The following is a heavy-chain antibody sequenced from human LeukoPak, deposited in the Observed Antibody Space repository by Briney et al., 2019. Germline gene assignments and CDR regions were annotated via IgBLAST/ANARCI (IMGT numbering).Heavy chain of an antibody. CDR3: ASRFDLGTHYYYYYMDV. CDR2: IIPIFGTA. V-gene: IGHV1-69*13. Sequence: SVKVSCKASGYTFTSYGISWVRQPPGQGLEWMGGIIPIFGTANYAQKFQGRVMITADESTSTAYMELSSLRSEDTAVYYCASRFDLGTHYYYYYMDVWGKGTTVTVSS. J-gene: IGHJ6*03. CDR1: GYTFTSYG. D-gene: IGHD3-16*01.